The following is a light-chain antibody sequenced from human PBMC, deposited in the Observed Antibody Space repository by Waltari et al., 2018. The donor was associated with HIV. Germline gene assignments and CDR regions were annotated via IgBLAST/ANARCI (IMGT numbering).Light chain of an antibody. CDR2: RNN. CDR1: SSNIGSNY. Sequence: QSVLTQPPSASGTPGQRVTISCSGSSSNIGSNYVSCYQQLPGTTPKLLIYRNNQRPSGVPDRFSGSKSGTSASLAISGLRSEDEADYYCAAWDDSLSGLVFGGGTKLTVL. V-gene: IGLV1-47*01. J-gene: IGLJ3*02. CDR3: AAWDDSLSGLV.